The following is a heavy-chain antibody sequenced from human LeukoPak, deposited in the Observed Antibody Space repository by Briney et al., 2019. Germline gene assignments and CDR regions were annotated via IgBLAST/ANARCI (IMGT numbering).Heavy chain of an antibody. D-gene: IGHD3-16*01. CDR3: VKEGAYFFDS. Sequence: GGFLRLSCAASGFTFSSYGMHWVRQAPGKGLEWVAVTRNDGSNKYYVGSVKGRFTISRDNSKNTLFPQMNSLRAEDTAVYYCVKEGAYFFDSWGQGTLVNVSS. V-gene: IGHV3-30*02. J-gene: IGHJ4*02. CDR2: TRNDGSNK. CDR1: GFTFSSYG.